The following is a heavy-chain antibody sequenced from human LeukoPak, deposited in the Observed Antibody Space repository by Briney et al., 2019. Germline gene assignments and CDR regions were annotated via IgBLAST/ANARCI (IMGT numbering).Heavy chain of an antibody. J-gene: IGHJ6*03. CDR3: AKTGFWSGWSYYYYYMDV. CDR2: ISAYNGNT. CDR1: GYTFTSYG. Sequence: ASVKASCKASGYTFTSYGISWVRQAPGQGLEWMGWISAYNGNTNYAQKLQGRVTMTTDTSTSTAYMELRSLRSDDTAVYYCAKTGFWSGWSYYYYYMDVWGKGTTVTVSS. D-gene: IGHD3-3*01. V-gene: IGHV1-18*01.